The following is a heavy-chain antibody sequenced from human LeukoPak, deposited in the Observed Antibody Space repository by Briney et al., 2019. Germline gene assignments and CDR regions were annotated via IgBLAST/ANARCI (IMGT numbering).Heavy chain of an antibody. CDR2: ISASGGST. CDR3: AKDGGLWVSAHWGDS. J-gene: IGHJ4*02. D-gene: IGHD7-27*01. CDR1: GFTFSSSA. V-gene: IGHV3-23*01. Sequence: GGSLRLSCAASGFTFSSSAMSWVRQVSGKGLEWVSGISASGGSTYYADSVKGRFTVSRDNSKNTLFLQMNSLRAEDTAVYYCAKDGGLWVSAHWGDSWGRGTLVTVSS.